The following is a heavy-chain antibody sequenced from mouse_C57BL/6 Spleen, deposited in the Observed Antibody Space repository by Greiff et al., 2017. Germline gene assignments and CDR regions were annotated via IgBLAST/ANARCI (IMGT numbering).Heavy chain of an antibody. J-gene: IGHJ1*03. D-gene: IGHD2-3*01. CDR1: GYAFSSSW. CDR2: IYPGDGDT. Sequence: VQLQQPGPELVKPGASVKISCKASGYAFSSSWMNWVKQRPGKGLEWIGRIYPGDGDTNYNGKYKGKATLTADKSSSTAYMQLSSLTSEDSEVYFCARHDGYYDGYWDIDVWGTGTTVTVSS. CDR3: ARHDGYYDGYWDIDV. V-gene: IGHV1-82*01.